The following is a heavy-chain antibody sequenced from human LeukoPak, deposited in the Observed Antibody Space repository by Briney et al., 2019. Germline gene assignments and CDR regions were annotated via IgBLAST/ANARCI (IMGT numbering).Heavy chain of an antibody. D-gene: IGHD2/OR15-2a*01. Sequence: GGSLRLSCAASRFTLSTYWMSWVRQAPGKGLEWVAHIKQDGSQEYYVDSVKGRFTISRDSAKNSLYLQMNSLRAEDTAVYYCVKYGADVWGQGTTVTVSS. CDR2: IKQDGSQE. J-gene: IGHJ6*02. CDR1: RFTLSTYW. CDR3: VKYGADV. V-gene: IGHV3-7*01.